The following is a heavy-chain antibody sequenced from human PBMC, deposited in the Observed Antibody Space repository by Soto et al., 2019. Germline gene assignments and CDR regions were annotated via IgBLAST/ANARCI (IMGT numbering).Heavy chain of an antibody. CDR3: ARDGGLRLGELSVAFDI. J-gene: IGHJ3*02. CDR1: GGSISSYY. Sequence: QVQLQESGPGLVKPSETLSLTCTVSGGSISSYYWSWIRQPPGKGLEWIGYIYYSGSTNYNPSLKSRVTISVDTSKNQFSLKLSSVTAADTAVYYCARDGGLRLGELSVAFDIWGQGTMVTVSS. D-gene: IGHD3-16*02. V-gene: IGHV4-59*01. CDR2: IYYSGST.